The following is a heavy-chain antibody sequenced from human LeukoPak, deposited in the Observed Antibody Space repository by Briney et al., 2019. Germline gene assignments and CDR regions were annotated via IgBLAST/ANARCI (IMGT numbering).Heavy chain of an antibody. D-gene: IGHD2-2*01. CDR3: ARGYDDSTFDY. V-gene: IGHV4-59*01. Sequence: PSQTLSLTCTVSGVSISSYYLSWIRQPPGKGLEWIGYIYYSGSTNYNPSRKSRVTISVDTSKNQLSLKLSSVADADTAVYYCARGYDDSTFDYWGQGTLVTVSS. CDR1: GVSISSYY. J-gene: IGHJ4*02. CDR2: IYYSGST.